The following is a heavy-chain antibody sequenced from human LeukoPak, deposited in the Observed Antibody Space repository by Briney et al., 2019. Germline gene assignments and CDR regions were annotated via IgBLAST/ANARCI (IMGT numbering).Heavy chain of an antibody. CDR2: ISAYNGNT. CDR1: GYTFTSYG. CDR3: ARESKLGYDFWIDNDEVWFDP. D-gene: IGHD3-3*01. J-gene: IGHJ5*02. Sequence: ASVKVSCKASGYTFTSYGISWVRQAPGQGLEWMGWISAYNGNTNYAQKLQGRVTMTTDTSTSTAYMELRSLRSDDTAVYYCARESKLGYDFWIDNDEVWFDPWGQGTLVTVSS. V-gene: IGHV1-18*01.